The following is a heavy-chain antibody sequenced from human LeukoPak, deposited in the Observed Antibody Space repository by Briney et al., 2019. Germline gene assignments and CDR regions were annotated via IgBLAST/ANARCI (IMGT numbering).Heavy chain of an antibody. CDR3: AKEAYGSDY. CDR2: ISGSGDST. J-gene: IGHJ4*02. V-gene: IGHV3-23*01. CDR1: GFTFTTYA. Sequence: GGSLRLSCAASGFTFTTYAMSWVRQAPGKGLEWVSVISGSGDSTYYADSVKGRFTISRDISKNTLYLQMKSLRAGDTAVYYCAKEAYGSDYWGQGTLVTVSS. D-gene: IGHD3-10*01.